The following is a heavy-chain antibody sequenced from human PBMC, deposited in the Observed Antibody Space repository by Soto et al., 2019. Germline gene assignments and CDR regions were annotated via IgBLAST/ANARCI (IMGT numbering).Heavy chain of an antibody. CDR2: ISGDNVNR. J-gene: IGHJ6*02. D-gene: IGHD6-13*01. V-gene: IGHV1-18*01. Sequence: QVHLVQSGAEVKKPGASVKVSCTAHGYNLREYVVSWLRQVPGQGFEWMGWISGDNVNRRSSQRFQDRLTMTTDTSTNTASMELRSLRSDDTAVYFCGREGQQLAQEQYFQFNGVDVWGQGASVTVSS. CDR3: GREGQQLAQEQYFQFNGVDV. CDR1: GYNLREYV.